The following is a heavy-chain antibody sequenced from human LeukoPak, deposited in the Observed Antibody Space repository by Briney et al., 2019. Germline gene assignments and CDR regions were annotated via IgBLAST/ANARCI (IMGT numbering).Heavy chain of an antibody. Sequence: SETLSLTCTVSGGSISSSSYYWGWIRQPPGKGLEWIANNYYSGSTYYNPSLKSRVTISVDTAKNQFSLKLSSVTAADTAVYYCARSGYSGSYFSYYGMDAWGQGTTVTVSS. CDR2: NYYSGST. CDR1: GGSISSSSYY. D-gene: IGHD1-26*01. CDR3: ARSGYSGSYFSYYGMDA. V-gene: IGHV4-39*01. J-gene: IGHJ6*02.